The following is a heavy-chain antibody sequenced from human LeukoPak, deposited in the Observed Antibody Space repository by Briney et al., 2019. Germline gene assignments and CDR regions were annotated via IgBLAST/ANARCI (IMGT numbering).Heavy chain of an antibody. CDR2: INHSGST. J-gene: IGHJ3*02. Sequence: SETLSLTCAVYGGSFSGYYWSWIRQPPGKGLEWIGEINHSGSTNYNPSLKSRVTISVDTSKNQFSLKLSSVTAADTAVYYCARFYGDYNGSAFDIWGQGTMVTVSS. V-gene: IGHV4-34*01. CDR1: GGSFSGYY. CDR3: ARFYGDYNGSAFDI. D-gene: IGHD4-17*01.